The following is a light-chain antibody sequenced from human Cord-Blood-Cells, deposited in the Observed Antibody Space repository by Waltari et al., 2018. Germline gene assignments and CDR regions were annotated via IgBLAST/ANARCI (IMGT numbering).Light chain of an antibody. J-gene: IGLJ1*01. CDR2: RNN. Sequence: QSVLTQPPSASGTPGQRVTISCSGSSSNIGSNTVNWYQQLPGTAPKLRICRNNQRPSGVPDRFSGSKSGTSASLAISGLQAEDEADYYCAAWDDSLNGYVFGTGTKVTV. V-gene: IGLV1-44*01. CDR3: AAWDDSLNGYV. CDR1: SSNIGSNT.